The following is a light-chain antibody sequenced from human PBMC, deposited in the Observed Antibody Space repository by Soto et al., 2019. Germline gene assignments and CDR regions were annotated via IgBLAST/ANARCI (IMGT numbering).Light chain of an antibody. J-gene: IGKJ2*01. CDR3: QQRSRWPRT. CDR1: QSVSSY. V-gene: IGKV3-11*01. CDR2: DAS. Sequence: EIVLTQSPATLSLSPWERATLSCRASQSVSSYLAWYQQKPGQTPRLLIYDASNRATGIPAKFSGSGSGTDFTLTISSLEPEDFAVYYCQQRSRWPRTFGQGTKLEIK.